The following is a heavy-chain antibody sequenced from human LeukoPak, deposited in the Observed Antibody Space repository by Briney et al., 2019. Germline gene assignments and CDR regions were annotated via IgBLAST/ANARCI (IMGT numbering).Heavy chain of an antibody. D-gene: IGHD3-22*01. CDR2: ISGYNGHT. Sequence: ASVKVSFKTSGYTFTNYGLTWVRLAPGQRPEWMGWISGYNGHTNYAQKFQGRVTMSRDTSTTTAYMELRSLGSDDTAIYYCARSGHRRLHYDNLAFDMWGQGTLVTVSS. CDR3: ARSGHRRLHYDNLAFDM. V-gene: IGHV1-18*01. CDR1: GYTFTNYG. J-gene: IGHJ3*02.